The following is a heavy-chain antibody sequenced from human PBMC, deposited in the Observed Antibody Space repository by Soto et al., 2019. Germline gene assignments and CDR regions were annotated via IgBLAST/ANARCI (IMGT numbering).Heavy chain of an antibody. CDR2: ISHDGSNA. V-gene: IGHV3-30*18. D-gene: IGHD6-19*01. Sequence: QVQLVESGGGVVQPGKSRRLSCAAAGFIFRSDGVHWVRQAPGKGLEWVAVISHDGSNAYYADAVNGRFTISRDNAKNTVYLQMNSVRAEDTAVYYCAKQGIEVAGTDYFDYWGQGALVTVAS. CDR3: AKQGIEVAGTDYFDY. J-gene: IGHJ4*02. CDR1: GFIFRSDG.